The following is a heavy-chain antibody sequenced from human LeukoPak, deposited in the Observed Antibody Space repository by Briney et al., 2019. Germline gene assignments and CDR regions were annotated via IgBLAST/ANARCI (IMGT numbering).Heavy chain of an antibody. Sequence: GRSLRLSCAASGFTFSSYAMSWVRQAPGKGLEWVSAISGSGGSTYYADSVKGRFTISRDNSKNTLYLQMNSLRAEDTAVYYCAKDGWCSSTSCYGGFGYWGQGTLSPSPQ. CDR2: ISGSGGST. CDR3: AKDGWCSSTSCYGGFGY. V-gene: IGHV3-23*01. J-gene: IGHJ4*02. D-gene: IGHD2-2*01. CDR1: GFTFSSYA.